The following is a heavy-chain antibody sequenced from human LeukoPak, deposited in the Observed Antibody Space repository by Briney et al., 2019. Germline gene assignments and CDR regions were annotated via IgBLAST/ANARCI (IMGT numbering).Heavy chain of an antibody. CDR1: GFTFSSYV. D-gene: IGHD6-13*01. CDR2: ISGSGGST. J-gene: IGHJ3*02. Sequence: GGSVRLSCAASGFTFSSYVMSWVRQAPGKGLEWVSAISGSGGSTYYADSVKGRFTISRDNSKNTLYLQMNSLRAEDTAVYYCAKGRSSSTTYDAFDIWGQGTMVTVSS. V-gene: IGHV3-23*01. CDR3: AKGRSSSTTYDAFDI.